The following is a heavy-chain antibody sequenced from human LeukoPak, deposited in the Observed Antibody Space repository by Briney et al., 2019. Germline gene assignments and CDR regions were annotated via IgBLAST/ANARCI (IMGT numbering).Heavy chain of an antibody. CDR2: ISGSGGST. CDR3: AKDQATYYYDSSGYYYALVQYYFDY. CDR1: GFTFSSYA. D-gene: IGHD3-22*01. V-gene: IGHV3-23*01. Sequence: PGGSLRLSCAASGFTFSSYAMSWVRQAPGKGLEWVSAISGSGGSTYYADSVKGRFTISRDNSKNTLYLQMNSLRAEDTAVYYCAKDQATYYYDSSGYYYALVQYYFDYWGQGTLVTVSS. J-gene: IGHJ4*02.